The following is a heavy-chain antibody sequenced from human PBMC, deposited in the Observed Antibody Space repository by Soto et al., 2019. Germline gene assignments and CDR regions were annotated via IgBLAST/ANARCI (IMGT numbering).Heavy chain of an antibody. Sequence: QVQLVESGGGVAQPGRSLRLSCAASGFTFSSYSIHWVRQAPGKGLEWVAVISFDGSYEYYADSVKGRFTISRDNSKNTLYLQMNSLRAEDTAVYYCARGAGITVASTSFDYWGQGTLVTVSS. J-gene: IGHJ4*02. CDR2: ISFDGSYE. CDR3: ARGAGITVASTSFDY. CDR1: GFTFSSYS. V-gene: IGHV3-30-3*01. D-gene: IGHD6-19*01.